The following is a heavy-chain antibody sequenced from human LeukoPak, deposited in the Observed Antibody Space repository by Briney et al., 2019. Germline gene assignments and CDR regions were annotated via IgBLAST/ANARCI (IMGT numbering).Heavy chain of an antibody. D-gene: IGHD6-19*01. Sequence: GRSLRLSCAASGFTFSSYGMHWVRQAPGKGLEWVSSIRSSGDDTSSADSVKGRFTIFRDNSKSTLYLQMNSLRAEDTAIYYCAKVRPPPGSGWYGGDDYWGQGTLVTVSP. J-gene: IGHJ4*02. V-gene: IGHV3-23*01. CDR1: GFTFSSYG. CDR3: AKVRPPPGSGWYGGDDY. CDR2: IRSSGDDT.